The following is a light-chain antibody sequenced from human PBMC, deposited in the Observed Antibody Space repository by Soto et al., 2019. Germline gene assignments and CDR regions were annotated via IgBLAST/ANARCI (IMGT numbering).Light chain of an antibody. CDR2: DVT. CDR1: SSDVGGYNF. CDR3: SSYTSISTYV. J-gene: IGLJ1*01. V-gene: IGLV2-14*01. Sequence: CALTRPAYVSRAAGEGITITRNGTSSDVGGYNFVSWYQQHPDKAPKLMIYDVTNRPSGVSNRFSGSKSGNTASLTISGLQAEDEADYYCSSYTSISTYVFGTGTRSPS.